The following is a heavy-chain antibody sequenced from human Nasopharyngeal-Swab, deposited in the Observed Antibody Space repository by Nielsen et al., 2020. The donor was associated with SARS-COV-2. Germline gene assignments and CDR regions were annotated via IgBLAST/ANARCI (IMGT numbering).Heavy chain of an antibody. Sequence: ASVKVSCKASGYTFTSHDINWVRQATGQGLEWMGWINPNSGGTNYAQKFQGRVTMTRDTSISTAYMELSRLRSDDTAVYYCARSGLDIVVVPAAQNLDYWGQGTLVTVSS. CDR2: INPNSGGT. CDR1: GYTFTSHD. V-gene: IGHV1-2*02. CDR3: ARSGLDIVVVPAAQNLDY. J-gene: IGHJ4*02. D-gene: IGHD2-2*03.